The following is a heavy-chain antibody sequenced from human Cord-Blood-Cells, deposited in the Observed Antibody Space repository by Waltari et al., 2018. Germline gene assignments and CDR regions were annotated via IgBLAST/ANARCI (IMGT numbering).Heavy chain of an antibody. V-gene: IGHV3-15*01. J-gene: IGHJ6*02. D-gene: IGHD4-17*01. Sequence: EVQLVESGGGLVKPGGSLRRSCAASGFTVSNAWMSWVRPAPGKWQGWVGRIKSKTDGGTTDYAAPVKGRFTISRDDSKNMLYLQMNSLKTEDTAVYYCTTALATVWYYYYGMDVWGQGTTVTVSS. CDR3: TTALATVWYYYYGMDV. CDR2: IKSKTDGGTT. CDR1: GFTVSNAW.